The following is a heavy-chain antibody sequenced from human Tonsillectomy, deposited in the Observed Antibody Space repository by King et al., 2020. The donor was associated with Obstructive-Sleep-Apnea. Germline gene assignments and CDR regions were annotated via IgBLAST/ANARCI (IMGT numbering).Heavy chain of an antibody. CDR1: GYRFTNYW. J-gene: IGHJ4*02. CDR2: IYPGDSDT. Sequence: QLVQSSAEVKKAGESLRISCKGSGYRFTNYWIGWMRQMHGKGQQWMGIIYPGDSDTRYSPSFQCQVTISADKSITTAYLQWSSLKASDTAMYYCARIIDFGDPSWYFDYWGQGTLVTVSS. D-gene: IGHD4-17*01. CDR3: ARIIDFGDPSWYFDY. V-gene: IGHV5-51*01.